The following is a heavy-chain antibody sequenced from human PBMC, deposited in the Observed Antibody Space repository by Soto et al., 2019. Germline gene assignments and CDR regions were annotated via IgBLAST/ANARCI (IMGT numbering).Heavy chain of an antibody. V-gene: IGHV4-4*07. CDR3: AKDREEGYNFYYGMDV. D-gene: IGHD3-10*01. CDR2: IYTSAST. Sequence: PSETLSLTCTVSGASVNTYSWSWMRQPAGKGLEWIGRIYTSASTNYSPSLKGRLSLSVDTSKNQVSLKLTSVTAAATAIYYCAKDREEGYNFYYGMDVWGQGATVAVSS. J-gene: IGHJ6*02. CDR1: GASVNTYS.